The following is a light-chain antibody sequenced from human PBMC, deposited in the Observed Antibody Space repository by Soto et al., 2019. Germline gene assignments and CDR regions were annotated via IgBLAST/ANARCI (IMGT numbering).Light chain of an antibody. Sequence: EIVLTQSPATLSLSPGERATLSCRASQSVSNYLAWYQQTPGQAPRLLIYDASNRATGIPARFSGSGSGTDFTLTISSLEPEDFAVYYCQQRSNWPPTWTFGQGTKVEIK. J-gene: IGKJ1*01. CDR1: QSVSNY. CDR2: DAS. V-gene: IGKV3-11*01. CDR3: QQRSNWPPTWT.